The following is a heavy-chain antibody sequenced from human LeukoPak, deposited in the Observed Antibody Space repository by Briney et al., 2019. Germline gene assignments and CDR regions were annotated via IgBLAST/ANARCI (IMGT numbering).Heavy chain of an antibody. CDR2: IYYSGST. Sequence: SETLSLTCTVSGGSISSYYWSWIRQPPGKGLEWIGYIYYSGSTNYNPSLKSRVTISVDTSKNQFSLKLSSATAADTAVYYCMRYSSSSFYFDYWGQGTLVTVSS. J-gene: IGHJ4*02. V-gene: IGHV4-59*01. CDR1: GGSISSYY. D-gene: IGHD6-6*01. CDR3: MRYSSSSFYFDY.